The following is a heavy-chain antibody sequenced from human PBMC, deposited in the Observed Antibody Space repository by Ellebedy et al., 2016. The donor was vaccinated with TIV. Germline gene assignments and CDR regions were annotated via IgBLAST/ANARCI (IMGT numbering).Heavy chain of an antibody. Sequence: GESLKISCPASGFTVGNNYMNWLRQAPGKGLEWVSLIYSGGDTVYADYVKVRFTISRDSSKNTLYLQMNSLRAEDTAVYYCSRDPPGIAASGPYKWGQGTLVTVSS. J-gene: IGHJ4*02. D-gene: IGHD6-13*01. CDR1: GFTVGNNY. CDR2: IYSGGDT. V-gene: IGHV3-53*01. CDR3: SRDPPGIAASGPYK.